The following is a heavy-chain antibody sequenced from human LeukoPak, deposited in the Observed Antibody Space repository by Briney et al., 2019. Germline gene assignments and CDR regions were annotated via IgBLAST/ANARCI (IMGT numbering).Heavy chain of an antibody. J-gene: IGHJ5*02. CDR3: AGVNCGDDCSS. V-gene: IGHV3-74*01. CDR2: INRDGTST. CDR1: GFTFSSYW. Sequence: GGSLRLSCAASGFTFSSYWMYWVRQAPGKGLECVSRINRDGTSTGYADSVKGRFTISRDNAKNTLYLQMNTLRAEDTAAYYCAGVNCGDDCSSWGQGTLVTVSS. D-gene: IGHD2-21*02.